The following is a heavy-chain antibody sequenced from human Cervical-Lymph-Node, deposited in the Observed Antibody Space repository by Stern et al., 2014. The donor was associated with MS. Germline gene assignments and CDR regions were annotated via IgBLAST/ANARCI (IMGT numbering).Heavy chain of an antibody. J-gene: IGHJ4*02. Sequence: VQLVESGAEVKKPGSSVKVSCKASGGTFSSYAISWVRQAPGQGLEWMGGIIPVFGTANYAQKFQGRVTITADESTSTAYMELSSLRSEDTAVYYCARDSDPTTVTNKGDYWGQGTLVTVSS. D-gene: IGHD4-17*01. CDR3: ARDSDPTTVTNKGDY. CDR1: GGTFSSYA. CDR2: IIPVFGTA. V-gene: IGHV1-69*01.